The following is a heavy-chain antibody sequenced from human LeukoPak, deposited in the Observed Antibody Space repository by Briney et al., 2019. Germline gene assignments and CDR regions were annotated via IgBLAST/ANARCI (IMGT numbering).Heavy chain of an antibody. V-gene: IGHV3-23*01. CDR2: IIETGASP. D-gene: IGHD6-19*01. J-gene: IGHJ4*02. CDR1: GFSFSLYA. Sequence: GGSLRLSCAASGFSFSLYAMNRVRQAPGKGLEWVSTIIETGASPYYADSVRGRFTVSRDSSKNMFYLQMNSLRAEDTAIYYCARRGAVSGGLDYWGQGTLVTVST. CDR3: ARRGAVSGGLDY.